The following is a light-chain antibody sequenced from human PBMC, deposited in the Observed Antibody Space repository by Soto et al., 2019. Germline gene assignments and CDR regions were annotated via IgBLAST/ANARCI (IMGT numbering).Light chain of an antibody. Sequence: EIVMTQEPVTLSVSPGERATLSCRASQSFSSMLACYQQKPRQAPSLLIYGALTRATGIPARFSGTGSGTEFTLTISRLQSEEFKIYYCQQYNDGPLPFGQGTKVDIK. CDR1: QSFSSM. V-gene: IGKV3-15*01. J-gene: IGKJ1*01. CDR3: QQYNDGPLP. CDR2: GAL.